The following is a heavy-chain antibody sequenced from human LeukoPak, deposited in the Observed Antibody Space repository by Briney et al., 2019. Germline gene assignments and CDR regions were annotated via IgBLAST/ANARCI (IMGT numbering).Heavy chain of an antibody. J-gene: IGHJ4*02. CDR2: IYPDDSKI. Sequence: GESLKISCKGSGYDFFGYWIAWVRQMPGKGPEWVGIIYPDDSKITYSPAFQGQVTISAVKSLSTSSLQWDSLKASDTAMYYCARFGGATFAQAFFDYWGQGTLVTVSS. V-gene: IGHV5-51*01. CDR3: ARFGGATFAQAFFDY. CDR1: GYDFFGYW. D-gene: IGHD4-23*01.